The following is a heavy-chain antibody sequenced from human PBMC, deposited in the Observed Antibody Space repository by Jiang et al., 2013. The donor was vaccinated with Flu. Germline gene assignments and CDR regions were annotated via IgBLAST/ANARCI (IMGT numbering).Heavy chain of an antibody. CDR1: DYAFTTYG. J-gene: IGHJ6*02. Sequence: SVKVSCKVSDYAFTTYGFSSGATGPWTGGLSGWDGSAPTMVAETMQQKFQGRVTMIRETSTSTVYMELRSLRSDDTAVYYCARRLGTATVTSYYGMDVWGQGTTVTVSS. CDR3: ARRLGTATVTSYYGMDV. CDR2: SAPTMVA. V-gene: IGHV1-18*04. D-gene: IGHD4-17*01.